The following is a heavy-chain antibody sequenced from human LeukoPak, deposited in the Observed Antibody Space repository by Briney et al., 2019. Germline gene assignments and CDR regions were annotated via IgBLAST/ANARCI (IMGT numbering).Heavy chain of an antibody. CDR1: GGSISRRCYD. V-gene: IGHV4-39*01. J-gene: IGHJ4*02. CDR2: IVDSGST. Sequence: PSETLSLTCSVSGGSISRRCYDWGWIRQPPGKGREWFGMIVDSGSTYYKPSLKSRVTISVDTSKSQFPLKVSSVTAADTAVYYCARGRGQLVRPYFDFWGQGTLVTVSS. D-gene: IGHD6-6*01. CDR3: ARGRGQLVRPYFDF.